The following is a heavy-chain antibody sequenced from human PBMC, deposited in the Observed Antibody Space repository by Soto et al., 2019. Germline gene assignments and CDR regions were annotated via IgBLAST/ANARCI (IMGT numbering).Heavy chain of an antibody. CDR1: GFTFSSYA. CDR2: ISYDGSNK. CDR3: ARDSYELEIFDY. D-gene: IGHD1-1*01. Sequence: GGSLRLSCAASGFTFSSYAMHWVRQAPGKGLEWVAVISYDGSNKYYADSVKGRFTISRDNSKNTLYLQMNSLRAEDTAVYYCARDSYELEIFDYWGQGTLVTVSS. V-gene: IGHV3-30-3*01. J-gene: IGHJ4*02.